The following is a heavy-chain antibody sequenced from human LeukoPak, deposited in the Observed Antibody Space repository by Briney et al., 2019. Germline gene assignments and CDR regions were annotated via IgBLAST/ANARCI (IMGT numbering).Heavy chain of an antibody. D-gene: IGHD5-12*01. J-gene: IGHJ2*01. CDR1: GGSISSGGYS. Sequence: SQTLSLTCAVSGGSISSGGYSWSWIRQPPGRGLEWIGYIYHSGSTYYNPSLKSRVTISLDRSKNQFSLKLSSVTAADTAVYYCARDGTDIDWYFDLWGRGTLVTVSS. V-gene: IGHV4-30-2*01. CDR3: ARDGTDIDWYFDL. CDR2: IYHSGST.